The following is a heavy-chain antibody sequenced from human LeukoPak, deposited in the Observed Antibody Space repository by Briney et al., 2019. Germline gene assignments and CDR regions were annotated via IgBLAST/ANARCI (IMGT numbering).Heavy chain of an antibody. Sequence: GGSLRLSCAASGFTFSDYNMHWVRQAPGKGLDWVALMSPDGNKKYYADSVKGRFTISRDNSKNTLFLEMNSLRAEDTAVYYCARAVTTGSYYFGYWGQGTPVTVSS. CDR2: MSPDGNKK. D-gene: IGHD1-1*01. CDR1: GFTFSDYN. CDR3: ARAVTTGSYYFGY. V-gene: IGHV3-30-3*01. J-gene: IGHJ4*02.